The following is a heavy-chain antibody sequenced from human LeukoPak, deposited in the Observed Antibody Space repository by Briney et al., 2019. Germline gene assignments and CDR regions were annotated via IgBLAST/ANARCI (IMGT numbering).Heavy chain of an antibody. V-gene: IGHV1-46*01. CDR3: ATLLTHWYFDL. J-gene: IGHJ2*01. CDR2: IDPSGGST. D-gene: IGHD4-23*01. CDR1: GYTFISYS. Sequence: GASVKVSCKASGYTFISYSMHWVRQAPGQGLEWMGIIDPSGGSTSYAQKFQGRVTMTRDMSTSAVYMELSSLRSDDTAVYYCATLLTHWYFDLWGRGTLVTVSS.